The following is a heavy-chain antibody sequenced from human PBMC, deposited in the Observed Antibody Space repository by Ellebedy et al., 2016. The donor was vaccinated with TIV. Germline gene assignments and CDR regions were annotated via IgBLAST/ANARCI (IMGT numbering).Heavy chain of an antibody. J-gene: IGHJ4*02. Sequence: PGGSLRLSCAASGFTFSDYYMSWIRPAPGKGLEWVSFISISSDYTYDADSVKGRFTIYRNNAKNTLYLQMKSLGADDTAVYYCARGYSSGWFDYWGQGTLVTVSS. CDR1: GFTFSDYY. CDR2: ISISSDYT. V-gene: IGHV3-11*06. CDR3: ARGYSSGWFDY. D-gene: IGHD6-19*01.